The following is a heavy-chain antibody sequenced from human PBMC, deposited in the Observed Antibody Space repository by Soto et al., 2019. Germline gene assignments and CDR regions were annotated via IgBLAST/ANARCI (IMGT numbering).Heavy chain of an antibody. CDR2: ISHRGNT. CDR1: GGSFSGYY. J-gene: IGHJ6*02. D-gene: IGHD2-8*01. Sequence: QVHLQQWGAGLLKPSETLSLTCAVYGGSFSGYYWSWIRQPPGKGLEWIGEISHRGNTNYNPSLKSRVTISVDTSKNQFSLKLSSVTAADTAVYYCAREAAVQWFTKGYYGMDVWGQGTTVTVSS. CDR3: AREAAVQWFTKGYYGMDV. V-gene: IGHV4-34*01.